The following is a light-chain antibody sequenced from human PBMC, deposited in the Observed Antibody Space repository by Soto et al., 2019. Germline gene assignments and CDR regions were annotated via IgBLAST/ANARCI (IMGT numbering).Light chain of an antibody. Sequence: EIVLTQSPATLSLSPGERATLSCRASQSVSSYLGWYQQKPGQAPRLLIYDASNRATGIPARCSGSGSGTDFTITISGLEPEDVAVYYSQQRSNWPPYTFGQGTKLEIK. J-gene: IGKJ2*01. CDR2: DAS. CDR1: QSVSSY. V-gene: IGKV3-11*01. CDR3: QQRSNWPPYT.